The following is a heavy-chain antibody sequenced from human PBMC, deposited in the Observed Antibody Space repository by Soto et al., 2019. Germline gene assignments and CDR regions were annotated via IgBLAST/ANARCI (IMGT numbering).Heavy chain of an antibody. D-gene: IGHD2-8*01. CDR1: GFTFGDYA. V-gene: IGHV3-49*03. J-gene: IGHJ4*02. Sequence: GGSLRLSCTASGFTFGDYAMSWLRQAPGKGLEWVGFIRSKAYGGTTEYAASVKGRFTISRDDSKSIAYLQMNSLKTEDTAVYYCTRGVHCTNGVCYSYWGQGTLVTVSS. CDR2: IRSKAYGGTT. CDR3: TRGVHCTNGVCYSY.